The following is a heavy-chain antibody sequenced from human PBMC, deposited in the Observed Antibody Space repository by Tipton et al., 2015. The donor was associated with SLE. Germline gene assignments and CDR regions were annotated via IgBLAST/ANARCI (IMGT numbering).Heavy chain of an antibody. CDR3: ARGGIVVVTAIPVDY. CDR2: INNSGST. J-gene: IGHJ4*02. Sequence: LRLSCAVYGGSFSGYYWSWIRQPPGKGLEWIREINNSGSTKYNPYLKSRGTISLDKSENQFSLQLSSVTSADTAVYYCARGGIVVVTAIPVDYWGQGTLVADSS. CDR1: GGSFSGYY. V-gene: IGHV4-34*01. D-gene: IGHD2-21*02.